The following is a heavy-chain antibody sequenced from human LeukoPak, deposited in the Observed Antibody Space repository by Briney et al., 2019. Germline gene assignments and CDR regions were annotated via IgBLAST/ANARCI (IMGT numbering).Heavy chain of an antibody. V-gene: IGHV3-15*01. D-gene: IGHD3-3*01. Sequence: GGSLRLSCAASGFTFGNAWMTWVRQAPGKGLEWVGRIKSKTDGATTDYAAPVKGRFTISRDDSKNTLYLQMNSLKTEDTAVYYCTTEDRRGFYDFWSGPNFDYWGQGTLVTVSS. CDR1: GFTFGNAW. CDR3: TTEDRRGFYDFWSGPNFDY. CDR2: IKSKTDGATT. J-gene: IGHJ4*02.